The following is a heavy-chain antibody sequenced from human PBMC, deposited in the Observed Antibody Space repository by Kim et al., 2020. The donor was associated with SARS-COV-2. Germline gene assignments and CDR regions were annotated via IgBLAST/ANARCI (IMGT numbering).Heavy chain of an antibody. J-gene: IGHJ6*02. Sequence: ASVKVSCKASGYTFTSYGISWVRQAPGQGLEWMGWISAYNGNTNYAQKLQGRVTMTTDTSTSTAYMELRSLRSDDTAVYYCAGDSDLVVPAAMFYGMDVWGQGTTVTVSS. D-gene: IGHD2-2*01. CDR1: GYTFTSYG. CDR3: AGDSDLVVPAAMFYGMDV. V-gene: IGHV1-18*01. CDR2: ISAYNGNT.